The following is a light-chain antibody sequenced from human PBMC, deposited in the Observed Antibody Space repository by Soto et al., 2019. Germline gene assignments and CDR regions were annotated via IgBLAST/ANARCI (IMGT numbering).Light chain of an antibody. V-gene: IGKV1-39*01. J-gene: IGKJ1*01. CDR2: DAF. CDR1: QTIGTY. CDR3: KQSYNTPLT. Sequence: DIQMTQSPSSLSASVGHRVTITCRASQTIGTYVNWYRQKSGAAPELLIYDAFTSQSGVQSSFRGGASATDFTLTIRSLQLDDFATYYYKQSYNTPLTVGQGTKVDI.